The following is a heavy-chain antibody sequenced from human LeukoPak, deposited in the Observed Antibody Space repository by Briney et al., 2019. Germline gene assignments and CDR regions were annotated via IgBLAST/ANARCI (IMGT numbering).Heavy chain of an antibody. CDR3: AKNLLAYCGGDCYEPDY. V-gene: IGHV3-23*01. CDR1: GFTFSSYA. CDR2: ISCCGVST. D-gene: IGHD2-21*02. J-gene: IGHJ4*02. Sequence: GGSLRLSCAASGFTFSSYAMSWVRQAPGKGLEWVSAISCCGVSTYYADSVKGRFTISRDNSKNTLYLQMNSLRAEETAVYYCAKNLLAYCGGDCYEPDYWGQGTLVTVSS.